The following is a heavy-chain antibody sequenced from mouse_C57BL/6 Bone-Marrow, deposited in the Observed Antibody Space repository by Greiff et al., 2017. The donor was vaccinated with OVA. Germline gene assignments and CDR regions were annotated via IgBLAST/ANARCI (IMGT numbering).Heavy chain of an antibody. V-gene: IGHV5-4*03. D-gene: IGHD1-1*01. CDR3: AKTTVVATRYFEV. CDR1: GFTFSSYA. Sequence: EVKLVESGGGLVKPGGSLKLSCAASGFTFSSYAMSWVRQTPEKRLEWVATISDGGSYTYYPDNVKGRFTISRDNAKNNLYLQMSHLKSEDTAMYYCAKTTVVATRYFEVWGTGTTVTVSS. CDR2: ISDGGSYT. J-gene: IGHJ1*03.